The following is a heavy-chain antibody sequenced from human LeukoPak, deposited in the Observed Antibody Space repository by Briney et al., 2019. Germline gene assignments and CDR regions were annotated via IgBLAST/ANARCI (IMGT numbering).Heavy chain of an antibody. CDR2: ISYTGTYI. D-gene: IGHD1-26*01. V-gene: IGHV3-21*01. CDR3: VRDRGTYRPIDY. CDR1: GFTFSSYG. Sequence: GGSLRLSCAASGFTFSSYGMHWVRKAPGKGLEWVSSISYTGTYIYYADSVKGRFTISRDNAQNSLYLQMNSLRAEDTAIYYCVRDRGTYRPIDYWGQGTLVTVSS. J-gene: IGHJ4*02.